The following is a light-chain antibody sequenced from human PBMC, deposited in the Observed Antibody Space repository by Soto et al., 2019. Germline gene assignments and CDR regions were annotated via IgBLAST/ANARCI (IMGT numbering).Light chain of an antibody. CDR1: QSLLHSNGYNY. Sequence: DIVMTQSPLSLPVTPGEPASISCRSSQSLLHSNGYNYLDWYLQKPGQSPQLLIYLGSNRASGGPDRVRGRGSGTDFTLKISRVEAEDVGVYYCMQALQTWTFGQGTKVEIK. J-gene: IGKJ1*01. V-gene: IGKV2-28*01. CDR3: MQALQTWT. CDR2: LGS.